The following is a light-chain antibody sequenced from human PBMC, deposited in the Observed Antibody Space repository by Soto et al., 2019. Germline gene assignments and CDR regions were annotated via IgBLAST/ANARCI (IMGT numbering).Light chain of an antibody. CDR2: DVS. CDR3: CSYAGSYNVV. CDR1: SSDVGGYNY. J-gene: IGLJ2*01. Sequence: QSVLTQPHSVSGSPGQSVTISCTGTSSDVGGYNYVSWYQQHPGKAPKLMIYDVSKRPSGVPDRFSGSKSGNTASLTISGLQAEDEADYYCCSYAGSYNVVFGGGTKLTVL. V-gene: IGLV2-11*01.